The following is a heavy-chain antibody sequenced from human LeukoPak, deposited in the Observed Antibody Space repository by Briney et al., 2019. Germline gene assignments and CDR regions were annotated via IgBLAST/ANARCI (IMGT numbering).Heavy chain of an antibody. CDR3: ARRTSGTKWFDY. Sequence: GNSLQISCKCTGYRFRHYSIGGVPPMPGEGLEWMEITYSGYSNTSYSPSFQGQVTISVDKSISTRHLQWSSLKASDTAMYYCARRTSGTKWFDYGGQGTVVMVSA. D-gene: IGHD1-1*01. J-gene: IGHJ4*02. V-gene: IGHV5-51*01. CDR1: GYRFRHYS. CDR2: TYSGYSNT.